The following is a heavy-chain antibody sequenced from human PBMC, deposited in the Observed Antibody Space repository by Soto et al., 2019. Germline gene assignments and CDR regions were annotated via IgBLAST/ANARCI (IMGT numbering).Heavy chain of an antibody. Sequence: GESLKISCNGSGYSFTIYWIGWVRQMPGKGLEWMGIIYPGDSDTRYSPSFQGQVTISADKSISTAYLQWSSLKASDTAMYYCARVVATTYRGYYFDYWGQGTLVTVSS. V-gene: IGHV5-51*01. CDR3: ARVVATTYRGYYFDY. CDR2: IYPGDSDT. J-gene: IGHJ4*02. CDR1: GYSFTIYW. D-gene: IGHD5-12*01.